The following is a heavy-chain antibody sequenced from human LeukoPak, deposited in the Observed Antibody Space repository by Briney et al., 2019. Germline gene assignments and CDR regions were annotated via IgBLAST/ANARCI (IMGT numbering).Heavy chain of an antibody. V-gene: IGHV1-18*01. CDR2: ISGYNGNT. J-gene: IGHJ6*03. Sequence: ASVKVSCKASGYTFTSYGISWVRQAPGQGLEWMGWISGYNGNTNYAQQKLQGRVTMTTDTSTSTAYMELRSLRSDDTAVYYCARTGERNESKDVWGSYRSPNYYYYMDVWGQGTMVTVSS. CDR3: ARTGERNESKDVWGSYRSPNYYYYMDV. CDR1: GYTFTSYG. D-gene: IGHD3-16*02.